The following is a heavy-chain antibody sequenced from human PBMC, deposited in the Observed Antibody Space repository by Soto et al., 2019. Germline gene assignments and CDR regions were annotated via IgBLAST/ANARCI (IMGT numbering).Heavy chain of an antibody. Sequence: SETLSLTCTVYGGSFSGYYRNWIRQSPGKGLEWIGEINHSGSTNYNPSLKSRVTISLDTSKNQFSLRLSSVTAADTAVYYCATAHYDFWSSFSQKYYFDYWGQGTQVTVSS. D-gene: IGHD3-3*01. CDR3: ATAHYDFWSSFSQKYYFDY. CDR2: INHSGST. CDR1: GGSFSGYY. V-gene: IGHV4-34*01. J-gene: IGHJ4*02.